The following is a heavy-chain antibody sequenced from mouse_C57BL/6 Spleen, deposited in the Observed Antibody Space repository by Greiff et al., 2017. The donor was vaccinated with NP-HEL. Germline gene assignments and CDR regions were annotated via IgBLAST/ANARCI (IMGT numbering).Heavy chain of an antibody. CDR3: ARKRGNYEAMDY. D-gene: IGHD2-1*01. CDR1: GYSITSGYY. V-gene: IGHV3-6*01. J-gene: IGHJ4*01. Sequence: ESGPGLVKPSQSLSLTCSVTGYSITSGYYWNWIRQFPGNKLEWMGYISYDGSNNYNPSLKNRISITRDTSKNQFFLKLNSVTTEDTATYDCARKRGNYEAMDYWGQGTSVTVSS. CDR2: ISYDGSN.